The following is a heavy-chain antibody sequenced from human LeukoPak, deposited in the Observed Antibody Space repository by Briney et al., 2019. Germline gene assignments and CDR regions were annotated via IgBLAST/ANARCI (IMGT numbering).Heavy chain of an antibody. CDR2: ISSSSSYI. J-gene: IGHJ4*02. V-gene: IGHV3-21*01. CDR1: GFTFSSYS. CDR3: ARDLTTYYYGSGSYYQVY. D-gene: IGHD3-10*01. Sequence: TGGSLRLSCAASGFTFSSYSMNWVRQAPGKGLEWVSSISSSSSYIYYADSVKGRFTISRDNAKNSLYLQMNSLRAEDTAVYYCARDLTTYYYGSGSYYQVYWGQGTLVTVSS.